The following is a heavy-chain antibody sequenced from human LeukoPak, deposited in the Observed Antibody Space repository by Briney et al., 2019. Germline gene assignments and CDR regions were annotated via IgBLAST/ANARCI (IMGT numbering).Heavy chain of an antibody. D-gene: IGHD3-16*01. CDR3: TRWGAGGLTLDY. J-gene: IGHJ4*02. Sequence: GGCLRLSCATSVFSFSFYCMQWVRQAPGKGLEWVAVIWNDGSQKYYGDSVKGRFTISKDNSRKTVNLQMDSLRAEDTAIYYCTRWGAGGLTLDYWGQGVLVTVSS. CDR1: VFSFSFYC. V-gene: IGHV3-33*01. CDR2: IWNDGSQK.